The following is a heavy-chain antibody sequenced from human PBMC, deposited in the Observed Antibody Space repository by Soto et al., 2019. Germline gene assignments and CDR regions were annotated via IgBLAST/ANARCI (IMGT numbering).Heavy chain of an antibody. CDR1: GGTFSSYA. CDR3: ARDLYYYDSSGYYKAFDP. Sequence: QVQLVQSGAEVKKPGSSVKVSCKASGGTFSSYAISWVRQAPGQGLEWMGGIIPIFGTANYAQKVQGRVTFTADESTSTPDMALSRLRREATAVHYCARDLYYYDSSGYYKAFDPWGQGTLVTVSS. J-gene: IGHJ5*02. V-gene: IGHV1-69*01. CDR2: IIPIFGTA. D-gene: IGHD3-22*01.